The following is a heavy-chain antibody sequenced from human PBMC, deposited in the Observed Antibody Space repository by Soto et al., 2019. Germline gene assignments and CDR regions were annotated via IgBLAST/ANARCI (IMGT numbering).Heavy chain of an antibody. D-gene: IGHD5-12*01. CDR2: IYYSGST. J-gene: IGHJ4*02. CDR1: GGTISSYY. V-gene: IGHV4-59*01. Sequence: NPSETLSLTCTVSGGTISSYYWSWIRQPPGKGLEWIGYIYYSGSTNYNPSLKSRVTISVDTSNNQFSLKLSSVTAADTAVYYCARDRLPGYYFDYWGQGTLVTVSS. CDR3: ARDRLPGYYFDY.